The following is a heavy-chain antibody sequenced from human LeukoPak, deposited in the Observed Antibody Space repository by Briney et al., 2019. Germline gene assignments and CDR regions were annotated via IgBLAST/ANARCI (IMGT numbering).Heavy chain of an antibody. CDR1: GFAFDDSY. J-gene: IGHJ4*02. Sequence: PGGSLRLSCAASGFAFDDSYMSCVRQAPGKGLERVSYINGGGGTYYYADSVRGRFTNSRDNAKNTLYLQMNSLRAEDTAVYYCVKGGLWVDFDYWGQGTLVTVSS. V-gene: IGHV3-11*01. CDR2: INGGGGTY. CDR3: VKGGLWVDFDY. D-gene: IGHD3-16*01.